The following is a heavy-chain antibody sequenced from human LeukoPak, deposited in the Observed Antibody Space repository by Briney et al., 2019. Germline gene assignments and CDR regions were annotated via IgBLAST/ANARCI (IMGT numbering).Heavy chain of an antibody. CDR2: INHSGST. J-gene: IGHJ6*03. V-gene: IGHV4-34*01. D-gene: IGHD6-6*01. CDR1: GGSFSGYY. Sequence: SETLSLTCAVYGGSFSGYYWSWIRQPPGKGLEWIGEINHSGSTNYNPSLKSRVTISVDTSKNQFSLKLSSVTAADTAVYYCARAEDSSSSLSLYYYSSYMGVWGKGTTVTVSS. CDR3: ARAEDSSSSLSLYYYSSYMGV.